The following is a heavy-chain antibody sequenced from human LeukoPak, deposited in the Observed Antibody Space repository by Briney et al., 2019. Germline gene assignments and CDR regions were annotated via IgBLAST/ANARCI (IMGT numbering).Heavy chain of an antibody. Sequence: ASVKVSCKASGYTFTSYGISWVRQAPGQGLEWMGWISAYNGNTNYAQKLQGRVTMTTDTSTSTAYMELRSLRSDDTAVYYCARVSPARSFSVVVVAAPENYYGMDVWGQGTTVTVSS. CDR2: ISAYNGNT. D-gene: IGHD2-15*01. V-gene: IGHV1-18*01. CDR1: GYTFTSYG. J-gene: IGHJ6*02. CDR3: ARVSPARSFSVVVVAAPENYYGMDV.